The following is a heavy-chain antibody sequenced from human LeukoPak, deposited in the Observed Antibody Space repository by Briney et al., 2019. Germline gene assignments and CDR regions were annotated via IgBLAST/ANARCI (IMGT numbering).Heavy chain of an antibody. CDR1: GFTFSSYW. Sequence: GGSLRLSCAGSGFTFSSYWMHWVRQAPGKGLVWVSRITNDGSTTGYADSVKGRFTISRDNAKNTLYLQMNSLRAEDTAVYYCASQYCGSTSCYGFDAFDIWGQGTKVTVSS. CDR3: ASQYCGSTSCYGFDAFDI. D-gene: IGHD2-2*01. V-gene: IGHV3-74*01. J-gene: IGHJ3*02. CDR2: ITNDGSTT.